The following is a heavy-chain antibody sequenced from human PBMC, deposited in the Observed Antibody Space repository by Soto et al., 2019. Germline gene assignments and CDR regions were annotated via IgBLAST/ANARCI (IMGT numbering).Heavy chain of an antibody. Sequence: QVQLQESGPGLVKPSQTLSLTCTVSGGSISSGGYYWSRIRQHPGKGLEWIGYIYYSGSTYYNPSLKSRVTISVDTSKNQFSLKLSSVTAADTAVYYCARAYGIVGATTGVDYWGQGTLVTVSS. CDR1: GGSISSGGYY. J-gene: IGHJ4*02. V-gene: IGHV4-31*03. D-gene: IGHD1-26*01. CDR2: IYYSGST. CDR3: ARAYGIVGATTGVDY.